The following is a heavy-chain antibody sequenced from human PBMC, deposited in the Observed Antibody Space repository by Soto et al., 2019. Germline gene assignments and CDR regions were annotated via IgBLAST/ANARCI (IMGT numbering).Heavy chain of an antibody. V-gene: IGHV1-2*02. CDR3: AESGSFFRPSLGYFDY. CDR1: GFTFTGHY. Sequence: ASVKVSCKASGFTFTGHYIHWVRQAPGQGLEWMGWINPNSGGTSYAQKFQGRVTMTRDTSITTAYMELSRLSSDDTAVYYCAESGSFFRPSLGYFDYWGQGTLVTVSS. D-gene: IGHD1-26*01. CDR2: INPNSGGT. J-gene: IGHJ4*02.